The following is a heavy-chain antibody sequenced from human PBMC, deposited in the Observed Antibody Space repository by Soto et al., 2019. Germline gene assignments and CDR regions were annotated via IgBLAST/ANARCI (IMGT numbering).Heavy chain of an antibody. D-gene: IGHD2-15*01. CDR1: GLSISSGAHY. CDR3: VRDTAWSRPY. V-gene: IGHV4-30-4*01. J-gene: IGHJ4*02. CDR2: IQDSGNT. Sequence: PSETLSLTCTVSGLSISSGAHYWSWIRQPLGKGLEWVGYIQDSGNTFYNPSLKGRVSMSVDTSKNQFSLELSSVTAADTAVYYCVRDTAWSRPYWGQGTLVTVSS.